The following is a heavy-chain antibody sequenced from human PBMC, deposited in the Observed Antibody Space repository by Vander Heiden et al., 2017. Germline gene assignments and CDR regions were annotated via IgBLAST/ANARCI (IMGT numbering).Heavy chain of an antibody. CDR2: IYYSGST. J-gene: IGHJ5*02. Sequence: QLQLQESGPGLVKPSETLSLTCTVSGGSISSSSYYWGWIRQPPGKGLEWIGIIYYSGSTTYNPSLKSRVTISVDTSKNQFSLKLSSVTAADTAVYYCARLRQKTYYYDSSGRAWFDPWGQGTLVTVSS. D-gene: IGHD3-22*01. V-gene: IGHV4-39*01. CDR3: ARLRQKTYYYDSSGRAWFDP. CDR1: GGSISSSSYY.